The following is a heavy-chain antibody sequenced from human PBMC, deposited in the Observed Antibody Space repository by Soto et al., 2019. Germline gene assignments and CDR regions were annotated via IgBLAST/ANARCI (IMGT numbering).Heavy chain of an antibody. CDR1: GGSISSYY. V-gene: IGHV4-59*01. Sequence: LSLTCTVSGGSISSYYWSWIRQPPGKGLEWIGYIYYSGSTNYNPSLKSRVTISVDTSKNQFSLKLSSVTAADTAVYYCARNIVGATGDWFDPWGQGTLVTVYS. D-gene: IGHD1-26*01. CDR3: ARNIVGATGDWFDP. CDR2: IYYSGST. J-gene: IGHJ5*02.